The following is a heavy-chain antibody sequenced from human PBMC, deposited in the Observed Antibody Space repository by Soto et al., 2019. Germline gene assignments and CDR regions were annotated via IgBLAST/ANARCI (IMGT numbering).Heavy chain of an antibody. CDR2: IFYSGTT. V-gene: IGHV4-30-4*01. J-gene: IGHJ5*02. Sequence: TLSLTCTVSGGSISSGDDYWNWIRQPPGKGLEWIGYIFYSGTTSYNPSLKSRITISVDTSKNQFSLKLSSVTAADTAVYYCAKGGDWFGPWGQGTRVTVSS. CDR1: GGSISSGDDY. CDR3: AKGGDWFGP.